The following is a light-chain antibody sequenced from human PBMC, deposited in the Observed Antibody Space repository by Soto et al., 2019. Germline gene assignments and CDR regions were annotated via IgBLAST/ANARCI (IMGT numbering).Light chain of an antibody. J-gene: IGLJ1*01. V-gene: IGLV2-8*01. CDR2: EVI. CDR3: SSYAGSNNPPYV. Sequence: QSALTQPPSASGSPGQSVTISCTGTSSDVGGYKYVAWYQQHPGKAPKLMIYEVIKRPSGVPDRFSGSKSGNTASLPVSGLQAEDEADYYCSSYAGSNNPPYVFGTGTKLTVL. CDR1: SSDVGGYKY.